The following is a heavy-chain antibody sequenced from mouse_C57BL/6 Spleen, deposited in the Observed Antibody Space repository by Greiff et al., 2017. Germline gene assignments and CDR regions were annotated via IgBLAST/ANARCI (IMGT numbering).Heavy chain of an antibody. CDR1: GYTFTSYW. D-gene: IGHD1-1*01. CDR2: IHPNSGST. Sequence: QVQLQQPGAELVKPGASVKLSCKASGYTFTSYWMHWVKQRPGQGLEWIGMIHPNSGSTNYNEKFKSKATLTVDKSSSTAYMQLSSLTSEDSAVYYCASHYGISYYFDYWGQGTTLTVSS. J-gene: IGHJ2*01. CDR3: ASHYGISYYFDY. V-gene: IGHV1-64*01.